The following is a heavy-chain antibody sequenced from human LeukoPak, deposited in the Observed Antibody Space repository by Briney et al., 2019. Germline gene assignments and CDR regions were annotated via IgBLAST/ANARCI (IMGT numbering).Heavy chain of an antibody. CDR3: ANNSGYSWHYFFDY. J-gene: IGHJ4*02. V-gene: IGHV3-23*01. CDR2: ISGGGGPT. Sequence: GGSLRLSCAASGFTFSNYAMSWVRQAPGKGLEWVSAISGGGGPTYYADSVKGRFTISRDNSKNTLYLQMNSLRAEDAAVYFCANNSGYSWHYFFDYWGQGTLVTVSS. CDR1: GFTFSNYA. D-gene: IGHD6-25*01.